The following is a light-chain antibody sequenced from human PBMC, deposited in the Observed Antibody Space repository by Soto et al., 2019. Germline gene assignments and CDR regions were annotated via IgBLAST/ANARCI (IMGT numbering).Light chain of an antibody. V-gene: IGKV3-20*01. J-gene: IGKJ1*01. CDR2: GAS. CDR3: QQYGASPWT. CDR1: QSVSSSY. Sequence: EIVLTHSPGTLSLSPGERDPLSCRASQSVSSSYLAWYQQKPGQAPRLLIYGASSRATGIPDRFSGSGSGTDFSLIIGSLEPEDFAVYICQQYGASPWTFGQGTKVDIK.